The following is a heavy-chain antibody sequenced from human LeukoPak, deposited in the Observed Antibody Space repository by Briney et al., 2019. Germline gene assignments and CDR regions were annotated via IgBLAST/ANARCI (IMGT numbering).Heavy chain of an antibody. CDR1: GYTFTSYG. CDR3: ARETRGPGVSDAFDI. D-gene: IGHD3-10*01. CDR2: ISAYNGNT. Sequence: ASVKVSRKASGYTFTSYGISWVRQAPGQGLEWMGWISAYNGNTNYAQKLQGRVTMTTDTSTSTAYMELRSLRSDDTAVYYCARETRGPGVSDAFDIWGQGTMVTVSS. V-gene: IGHV1-18*01. J-gene: IGHJ3*02.